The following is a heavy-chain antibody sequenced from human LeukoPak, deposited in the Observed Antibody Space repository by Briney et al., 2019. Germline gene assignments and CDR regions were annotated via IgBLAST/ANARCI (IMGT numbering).Heavy chain of an antibody. CDR1: GGSISNYY. CDR3: AKTRVEYTGYDYYFDF. J-gene: IGHJ4*02. CDR2: IYYTGNT. Sequence: PSETLSLTCSVSGGSISNYYWSWIRQPPGKGLEWIGYIYYTGNTNYNPSLQSRVTLSVDTSQNQLSLNLTSVTAADTAVYYCAKTRVEYTGYDYYFDFWGQGTLVSVSS. D-gene: IGHD5-12*01. V-gene: IGHV4-59*01.